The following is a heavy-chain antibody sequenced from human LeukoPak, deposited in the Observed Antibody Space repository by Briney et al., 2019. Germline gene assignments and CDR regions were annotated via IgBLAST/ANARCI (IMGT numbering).Heavy chain of an antibody. CDR2: IIPILGIA. CDR1: GGIFSSYG. V-gene: IGHV1-69*04. J-gene: IGHJ4*02. CDR3: ARYLPPYYFDY. Sequence: SVKVSCKASGGIFSSYGISWVRQAPGQGLEWMGRIIPILGIANYAQKFQGRVTITADKSTSTAYMDLSSLRSEDTAVYYCARYLPPYYFDYWGQGTLVTVSS. D-gene: IGHD3-9*01.